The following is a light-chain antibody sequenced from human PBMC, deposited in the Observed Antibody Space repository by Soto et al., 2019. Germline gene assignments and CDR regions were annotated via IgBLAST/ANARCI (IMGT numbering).Light chain of an antibody. V-gene: IGLV2-14*01. Sequence: QSVPTQPASVSGSPGQSITISCTGTSSDVGGYNYVSWYQQHPGKAPKLMIYEVSNRPSGVSNRFSGSKSGNTASLTISGLQAEDEADYYCSSYTSSSTPYVFGTGTKLTVL. J-gene: IGLJ1*01. CDR2: EVS. CDR1: SSDVGGYNY. CDR3: SSYTSSSTPYV.